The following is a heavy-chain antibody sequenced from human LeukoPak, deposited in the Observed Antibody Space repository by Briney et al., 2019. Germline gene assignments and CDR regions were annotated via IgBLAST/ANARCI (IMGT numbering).Heavy chain of an antibody. CDR2: ILYDGSNE. D-gene: IGHD5-24*01. Sequence: GWALTLSFAATRFTFSSYGMHWVRQAPCKGLAWVAFILYDGSNEYYTDSVKGRFTISRDNSKNTLYLQMNSLRAEDTAVYYCAKDSRDSYSGSYFPYWRQGTLVTISS. J-gene: IGHJ4*02. V-gene: IGHV3-30*02. CDR3: AKDSRDSYSGSYFPY. CDR1: RFTFSSYG.